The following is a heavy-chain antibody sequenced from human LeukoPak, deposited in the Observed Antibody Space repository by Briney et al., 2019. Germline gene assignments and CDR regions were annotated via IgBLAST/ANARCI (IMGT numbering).Heavy chain of an antibody. D-gene: IGHD3-22*01. CDR2: ISYDATNK. J-gene: IGHJ4*02. CDR3: AKDNPGYYYDSSGYSSYHYFDS. Sequence: GRSLRLSCAASGFTFSSYGMHWVRQAPGKGLEWVAVISYDATNKYYADSVKGRFTISRDNSKSTLYLQMNSLRAEDTAVYYCAKDNPGYYYDSSGYSSYHYFDSWGQGTLVTVSS. V-gene: IGHV3-30*18. CDR1: GFTFSSYG.